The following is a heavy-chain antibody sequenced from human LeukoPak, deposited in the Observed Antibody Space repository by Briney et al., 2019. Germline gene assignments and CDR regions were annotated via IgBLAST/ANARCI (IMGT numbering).Heavy chain of an antibody. CDR3: TRDPYDSGGYAAFDI. Sequence: GGSLRLSCAASGFIFSSYWMTWVRQAPGRGLEWEANIKQDGREEYYVDSVKGRFTISRDNAKNSLYLQINSLRAEDTALYYCTRDPYDSGGYAAFDIWGQGTMVTVSA. CDR2: IKQDGREE. J-gene: IGHJ3*02. D-gene: IGHD3-22*01. V-gene: IGHV3-7*01. CDR1: GFIFSSYW.